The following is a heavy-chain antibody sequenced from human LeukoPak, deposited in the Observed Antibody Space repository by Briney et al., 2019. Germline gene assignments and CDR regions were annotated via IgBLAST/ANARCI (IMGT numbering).Heavy chain of an antibody. Sequence: GGSLRLSCAASGFTFDDYAMHWVRQGPGKGPEWVSLINENGDIAYYGDSVRGRFTVSRDNAKNSLYLQMNSLTTEDTALYYCAKARWEPNFDYWGQGTLVTVSS. D-gene: IGHD1-26*01. CDR1: GFTFDDYA. J-gene: IGHJ4*02. V-gene: IGHV3-43*02. CDR2: INENGDIA. CDR3: AKARWEPNFDY.